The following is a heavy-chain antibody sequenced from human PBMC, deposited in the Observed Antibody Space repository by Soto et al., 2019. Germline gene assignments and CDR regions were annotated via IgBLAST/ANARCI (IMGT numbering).Heavy chain of an antibody. CDR1: GYTFTSYG. Sequence: QVQLVQSGAEVKKPGASVKVSCKASGYTFTSYGISWVRQAPGQGLEWMGWISAYNGNTNYAQKLQGRVTMTTDTSTSTGYMELRRVRSDDTAVYYCAGGIPIAAAGTDSAAFDYGGLGTLVTVSS. J-gene: IGHJ4*02. D-gene: IGHD6-13*01. V-gene: IGHV1-18*01. CDR3: AGGIPIAAAGTDSAAFDY. CDR2: ISAYNGNT.